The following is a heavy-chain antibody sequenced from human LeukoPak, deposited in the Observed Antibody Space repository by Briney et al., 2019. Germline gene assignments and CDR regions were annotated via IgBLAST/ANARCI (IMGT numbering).Heavy chain of an antibody. Sequence: GGSLRLSCAASGFSFSTYAMHWVRQAPGKGLEWVEVISLDGRNEYYADSVKGRFTISRDNSKNTLYLQMNSLRAEDTTVYYCARSRGYNYGYWGYFDYWGQGALVTVSS. V-gene: IGHV3-30*04. D-gene: IGHD5-18*01. CDR2: ISLDGRNE. CDR3: ARSRGYNYGYWGYFDY. CDR1: GFSFSTYA. J-gene: IGHJ4*02.